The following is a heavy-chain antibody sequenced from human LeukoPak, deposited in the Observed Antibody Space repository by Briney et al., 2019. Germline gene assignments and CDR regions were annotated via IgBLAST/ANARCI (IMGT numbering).Heavy chain of an antibody. D-gene: IGHD3-16*01. Sequence: GGSLRLSCAVSGLSFSNYWMHWVRQAPGKGLVWVARTNLHGTTVDYADSVKGRFTISRDNAMNSVFLQMHSLGAEDTAVYYCARDPEYYLRMGYFDYWGQGILVTVSS. J-gene: IGHJ4*02. CDR2: TNLHGTTV. CDR1: GLSFSNYW. V-gene: IGHV3-74*01. CDR3: ARDPEYYLRMGYFDY.